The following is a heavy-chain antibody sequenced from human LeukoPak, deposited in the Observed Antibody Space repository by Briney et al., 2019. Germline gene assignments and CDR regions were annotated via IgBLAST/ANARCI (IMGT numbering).Heavy chain of an antibody. J-gene: IGHJ4*02. CDR2: MNPNSGYT. CDR1: GYTFTSYD. D-gene: IGHD6-13*01. Sequence: ASVTVSRKASGYTFTSYDINWVRQATRQGLEWVVWMNPNSGYTGNAQKFQGRVTITRNTSISTAYMELSSLRSEDTAVYYCARGRIAAAGPRKVLTRKTQSYYFDYWGQGTLVTVSS. CDR3: ARGRIAAAGPRKVLTRKTQSYYFDY. V-gene: IGHV1-8*03.